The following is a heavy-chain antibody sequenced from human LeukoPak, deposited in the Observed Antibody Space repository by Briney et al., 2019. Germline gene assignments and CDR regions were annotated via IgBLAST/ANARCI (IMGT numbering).Heavy chain of an antibody. CDR1: GGTFSSYA. CDR2: IIPILGIA. V-gene: IGHV1-69*04. J-gene: IGHJ6*02. CDR3: ARAVWFGERGMDV. D-gene: IGHD3-10*01. Sequence: SVKVSCKASGGTFSSYAISWVRQAPGRGLEWMGRIIPILGIANYAQKFQGRVTITADKSTSTAYMELSSLRSEDTAVYYCARAVWFGERGMDVWGQGTTVTVSS.